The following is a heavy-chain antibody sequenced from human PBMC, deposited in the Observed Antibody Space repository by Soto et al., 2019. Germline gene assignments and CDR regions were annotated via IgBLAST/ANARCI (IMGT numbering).Heavy chain of an antibody. D-gene: IGHD6-19*01. V-gene: IGHV2-5*02. Sequence: SGPTLVNATQTLTLTCTFSGFSLSSTRVAVGWIRQPPGKALEWLALIYWDDDKRYSPFLKSRLTITKDTSKNQVVLTMTNMDPVDTATYYCAHSVVAGLGYYFDYWGQGTLVTVSS. J-gene: IGHJ4*02. CDR1: GFSLSSTRVA. CDR3: AHSVVAGLGYYFDY. CDR2: IYWDDDK.